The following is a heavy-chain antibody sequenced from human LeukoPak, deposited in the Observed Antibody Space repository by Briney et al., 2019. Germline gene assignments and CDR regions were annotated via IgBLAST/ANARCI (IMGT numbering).Heavy chain of an antibody. V-gene: IGHV3-23*01. D-gene: IGHD3-10*02. CDR3: AKADSIDDRGLFGTDY. Sequence: PGGSLRLSCAASGFTFSSYAMSWVRQAPGKGLEWVSAISGSGGSTYYADSVRGRFTISRDNSKNTLYLQMNSLRAEDTAVYYCAKADSIDDRGLFGTDYWGQGTLVTVSS. CDR1: GFTFSSYA. CDR2: ISGSGGST. J-gene: IGHJ4*02.